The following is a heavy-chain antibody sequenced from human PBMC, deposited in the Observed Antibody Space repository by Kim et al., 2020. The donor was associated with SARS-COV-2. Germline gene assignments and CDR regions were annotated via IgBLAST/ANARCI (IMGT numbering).Heavy chain of an antibody. D-gene: IGHD1-26*01. CDR3: ARGGPRRELHYYYGMDV. Sequence: LKSRVTISVDTSKNQFSLKLSSVTAADTAVYYCARGGPRRELHYYYGMDVWGQGTTVTVSS. V-gene: IGHV4-34*01. J-gene: IGHJ6*02.